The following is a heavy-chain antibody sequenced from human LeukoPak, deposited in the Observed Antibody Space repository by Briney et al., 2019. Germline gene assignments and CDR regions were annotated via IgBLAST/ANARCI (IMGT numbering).Heavy chain of an antibody. CDR3: ARGRGYCSSTSCYNYYYYMDV. CDR2: INHSGST. Sequence: SETLSLTCTVSGGSIRNNNYYWGRIRQPPGKGLEWIGEINHSGSTNYNPSLKSRVTISVDTSKNQFSLKLSSVTAADTAVYYCARGRGYCSSTSCYNYYYYMDVWGKGTTVTVSS. D-gene: IGHD2-2*02. V-gene: IGHV4-39*07. J-gene: IGHJ6*03. CDR1: GGSIRNNNYY.